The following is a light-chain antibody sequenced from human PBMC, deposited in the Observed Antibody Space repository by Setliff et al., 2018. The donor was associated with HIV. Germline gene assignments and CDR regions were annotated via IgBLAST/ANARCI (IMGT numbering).Light chain of an antibody. CDR2: EVT. Sequence: QSVLTQPASVSGSPGQSITISCTGTSSDIGSYNVVSWYQQHPGKAPTLMIYEVTRRPSGVSDRFSGSKSGNTASLTIFGLQAEDEADYYCCSRASGNTVYVFGTGTKVTVL. CDR1: SSDIGSYNV. V-gene: IGLV2-23*02. J-gene: IGLJ1*01. CDR3: CSRASGNTVYV.